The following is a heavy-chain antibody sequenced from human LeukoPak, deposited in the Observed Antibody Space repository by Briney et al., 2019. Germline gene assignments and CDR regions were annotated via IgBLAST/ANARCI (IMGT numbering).Heavy chain of an antibody. V-gene: IGHV3-23*01. Sequence: GGSLRLSCAASGCIFSSYAMSWVRQAPGKGLEWVSTISGSGGSTYYADSVKGRFTISRDNSKNTLYPQMNSLRAEDTALYYCAKDGLYYCGGGTCFDSWGQGTLVTVSS. J-gene: IGHJ4*02. CDR2: ISGSGGST. D-gene: IGHD2-15*01. CDR3: AKDGLYYCGGGTCFDS. CDR1: GCIFSSYA.